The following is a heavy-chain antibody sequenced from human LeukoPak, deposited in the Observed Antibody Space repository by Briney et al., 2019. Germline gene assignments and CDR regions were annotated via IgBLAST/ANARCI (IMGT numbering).Heavy chain of an antibody. D-gene: IGHD6-6*01. CDR1: GGSFSGYY. J-gene: IGHJ4*02. CDR3: ARTPRHAACRGDYFDY. V-gene: IGHV4-34*01. Sequence: KPSETLSLTCAVYGGSFSGYYWSWIRQPPGKGLEWIGEINYSGSTNYNPSLKSRVTISVDTSKNQFSLKLSSVTAADTAVYYCARTPRHAACRGDYFDYWGQGTLVTVSS. CDR2: INYSGST.